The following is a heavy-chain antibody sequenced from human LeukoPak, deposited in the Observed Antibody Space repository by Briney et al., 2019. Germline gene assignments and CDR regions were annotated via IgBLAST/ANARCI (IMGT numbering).Heavy chain of an antibody. V-gene: IGHV3-74*01. CDR1: GFTFSSYW. CDR2: INGDGSSA. CDR3: ARDLVVTSAY. J-gene: IGHJ4*02. D-gene: IGHD2-2*01. Sequence: GGSLRLSCAASGFTFSSYWMHWVRRAPGKGLVWVSRINGDGSSATYADSVKGRFTISRDNAKNTLYLQMNGLRAEDTAVYYCARDLVVTSAYWGQGTLGTVSS.